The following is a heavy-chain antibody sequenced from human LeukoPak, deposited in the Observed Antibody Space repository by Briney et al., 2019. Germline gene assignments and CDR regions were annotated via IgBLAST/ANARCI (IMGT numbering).Heavy chain of an antibody. V-gene: IGHV3-9*01. Sequence: PGGSLRLSCAASGFTFDDYAMHWVRQAPGKGLEWVPGISWNSGSIGYADSVKGRFTISRDNAKNSLYLQMNSLRAEDTALYYCAKDIAIAAAGTGVAFDIWSQGTMVTVSS. D-gene: IGHD6-13*01. CDR3: AKDIAIAAAGTGVAFDI. CDR1: GFTFDDYA. CDR2: ISWNSGSI. J-gene: IGHJ3*02.